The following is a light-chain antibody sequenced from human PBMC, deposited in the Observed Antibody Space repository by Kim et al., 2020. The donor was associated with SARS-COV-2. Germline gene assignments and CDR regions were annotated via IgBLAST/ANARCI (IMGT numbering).Light chain of an antibody. CDR2: AAS. CDR3: QQYNNWPPLT. V-gene: IGKV3-15*01. Sequence: SPGERATLSCRASQRVSGKLAWYQQKPGQAPRLLIYAASTRATGIPARFSGSGSGTEFTLTISSLQSEDFAIYYCQQYNNWPPLTFGGGTKVDIK. CDR1: QRVSGK. J-gene: IGKJ4*01.